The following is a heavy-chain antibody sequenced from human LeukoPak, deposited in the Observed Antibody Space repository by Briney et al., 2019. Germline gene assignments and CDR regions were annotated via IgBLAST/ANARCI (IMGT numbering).Heavy chain of an antibody. J-gene: IGHJ4*02. V-gene: IGHV4-38-2*02. CDR1: GYSISSGYF. CDR2: FYHSGST. D-gene: IGHD6-13*01. Sequence: PSETLSLXCTVSGYSISSGYFWGWIRQPPGKGLEWIGSFYHSGSTYYNPSLKSRVTVSVDTSKNQFSLKLSSVTAADTAVYYCARHRLRAAAGTMGHFDYWGQGTLATVSS. CDR3: ARHRLRAAAGTMGHFDY.